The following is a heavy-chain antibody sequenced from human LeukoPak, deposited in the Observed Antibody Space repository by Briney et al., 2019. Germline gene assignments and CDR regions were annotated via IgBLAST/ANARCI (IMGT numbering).Heavy chain of an antibody. CDR1: GDSVSSNSAA. CDR3: ARYGSSWYLEY. D-gene: IGHD6-13*01. Sequence: SQTLSLTCAISGDSVSSNSAAWNWITKSPSRGLEWLGRTYYRSKWYADYAGSVRSRITISPDTSKNQVSLQLNSVTPEDTAVYFCARYGSSWYLEYWGQGTLVTVSS. CDR2: TYYRSKWYA. J-gene: IGHJ4*02. V-gene: IGHV6-1*01.